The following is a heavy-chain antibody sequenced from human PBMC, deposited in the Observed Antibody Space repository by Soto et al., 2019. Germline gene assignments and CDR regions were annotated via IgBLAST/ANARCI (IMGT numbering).Heavy chain of an antibody. CDR1: GGTFSSYA. CDR2: IIPIFGTA. J-gene: IGHJ4*02. Sequence: ASVKVSCKASGGTFSSYAISWVRQAPGQGLEWMGGIIPIFGTANYAQKFQGRVTITADESTSTAYMELSSLRSEDTAVYYCAPKPGIVVGATFRFDYWGQGTLVTVSS. V-gene: IGHV1-69*13. D-gene: IGHD1-26*01. CDR3: APKPGIVVGATFRFDY.